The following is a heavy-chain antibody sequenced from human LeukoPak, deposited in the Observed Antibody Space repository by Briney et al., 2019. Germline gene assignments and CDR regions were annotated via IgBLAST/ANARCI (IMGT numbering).Heavy chain of an antibody. J-gene: IGHJ6*03. Sequence: ASVKVSCKASGYTFTSYGINSVRQAPRQGLEWVGWIIAYNGNTNYAQKLQGRVTMTTDTSTSTAYMELRSLRSDDTAVYYCARDEADCSSTSCYTYYYYMDVWGKGTTVTVSS. CDR3: ARDEADCSSTSCYTYYYYMDV. CDR2: IIAYNGNT. D-gene: IGHD2-2*02. V-gene: IGHV1-18*01. CDR1: GYTFTSYG.